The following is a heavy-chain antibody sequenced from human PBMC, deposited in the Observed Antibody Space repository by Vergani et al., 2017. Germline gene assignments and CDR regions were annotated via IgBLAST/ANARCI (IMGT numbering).Heavy chain of an antibody. CDR2: ISARYPST. CDR1: GFTFSACP. J-gene: IGHJ4*02. D-gene: IGHD2-15*01. CDR3: ARGGKGIIMVVPSTQL. V-gene: IGHV3-23*01. Sequence: EVQLLQSGGGVIQPGGSVRLSCAASGFTFSACPMTWVRQAPGKGLEWVSAISARYPSTYYADSVKGRFTISRDNSKNMLYLQMNSLRAEDTAVYYCARGGKGIIMVVPSTQLWGQGTQVSVS.